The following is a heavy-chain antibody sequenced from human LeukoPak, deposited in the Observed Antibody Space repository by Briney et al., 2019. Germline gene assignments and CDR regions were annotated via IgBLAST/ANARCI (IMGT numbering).Heavy chain of an antibody. Sequence: GGSLRLSCAASGFTLSSYWMSWVRQAPGKGLEWVANIKQDGSEKYYVDSVKGRFTISRDNAKNSLYLQMNSLRAEDTAVYYCASDYSSSWYYFDYWGQGTLVTVSS. V-gene: IGHV3-7*01. CDR2: IKQDGSEK. CDR3: ASDYSSSWYYFDY. CDR1: GFTLSSYW. J-gene: IGHJ4*02. D-gene: IGHD6-13*01.